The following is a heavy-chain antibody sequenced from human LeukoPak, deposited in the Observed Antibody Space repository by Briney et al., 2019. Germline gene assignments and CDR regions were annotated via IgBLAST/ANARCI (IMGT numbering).Heavy chain of an antibody. CDR2: INQDGSRI. CDR3: ARIGYSSSSLDY. J-gene: IGHJ4*02. V-gene: IGHV3-7*01. D-gene: IGHD6-6*01. CDR1: GFIFSNYW. Sequence: GGSLRLSCAASGFIFSNYWMTWVRQAPGKGLEWVANINQDGSRIYDVDSVKGRLTISRDNPKNSLYLQMNSLRAEDTAVYYCARIGYSSSSLDYWGQGAPVTVSS.